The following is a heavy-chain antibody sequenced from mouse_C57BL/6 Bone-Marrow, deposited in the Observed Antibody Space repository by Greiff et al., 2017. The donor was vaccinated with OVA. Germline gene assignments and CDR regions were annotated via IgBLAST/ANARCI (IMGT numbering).Heavy chain of an antibody. Sequence: QVQLQQSGAELVKPGASVTLSCKASGYTFTSYWMHWVKQRPGQGLEWIGMINPNSGSTNYNEKFKSKATLTVDKSSSTAYMQRSSLTSEDSAVYYCETLLRGFAYWGQGTLVTVSA. CDR3: ETLLRGFAY. V-gene: IGHV1-64*01. D-gene: IGHD1-1*01. J-gene: IGHJ3*01. CDR1: GYTFTSYW. CDR2: INPNSGST.